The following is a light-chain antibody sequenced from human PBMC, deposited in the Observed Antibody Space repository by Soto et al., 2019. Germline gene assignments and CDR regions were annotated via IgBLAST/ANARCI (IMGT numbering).Light chain of an antibody. CDR3: QQYSSLPHT. CDR2: GVS. CDR1: QSVTNNY. Sequence: SVLTQSPGTLSLSPGERATLSCRATQSVTNNYFAWYQQKPGQSPRLLIYGVSSRSTDIPDRFSGSGSGTDFTLTISRLEPEDFVVYYCQQYSSLPHTFGKGTKLEVK. V-gene: IGKV3-20*01. J-gene: IGKJ2*01.